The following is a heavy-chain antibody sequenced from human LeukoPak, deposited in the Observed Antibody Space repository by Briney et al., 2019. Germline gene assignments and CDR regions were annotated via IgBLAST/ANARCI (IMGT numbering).Heavy chain of an antibody. D-gene: IGHD3-3*01. J-gene: IGHJ4*02. V-gene: IGHV3-23*01. CDR1: GFPFSAYA. Sequence: GGSLRLSCATSGFPFSAYAIRVRQAPGRGLEWVSTFGGRPDTTHYADSVKGRFTISADNSKNTVFLQMDSLTVGDSAVYYCAKGLIRGHYPGNCFFDSWGQGALVTVPS. CDR2: FGGRPDTT. CDR3: AKGLIRGHYPGNCFFDS.